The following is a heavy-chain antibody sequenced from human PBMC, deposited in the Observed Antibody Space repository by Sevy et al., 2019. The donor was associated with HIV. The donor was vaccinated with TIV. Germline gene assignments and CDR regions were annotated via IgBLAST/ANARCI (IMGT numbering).Heavy chain of an antibody. V-gene: IGHV3-7*03. Sequence: GGSLRLSCAASGFTFSSYWMSWVRQAPGKGLEWVANIKQDGSEKYYVDSVKGRFTISRDNAKNSLYLQRNSLRAEDTAVYYCARRAAAGTEWFDPWGQGTLVTVSS. CDR2: IKQDGSEK. CDR3: ARRAAAGTEWFDP. J-gene: IGHJ5*02. CDR1: GFTFSSYW. D-gene: IGHD6-13*01.